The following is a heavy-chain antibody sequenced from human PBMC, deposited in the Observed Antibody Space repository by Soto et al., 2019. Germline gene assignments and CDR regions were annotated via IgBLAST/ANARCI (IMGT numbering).Heavy chain of an antibody. CDR2: IYSSGST. V-gene: IGHV3-53*01. J-gene: IGHJ4*02. CDR1: GFTVSNNY. Sequence: EVQLVESGGGLIQPGGSLRLSCAASGFTVSNNYMTWVRQAPGKGLEWVSFIYSSGSTYYADSVKGRFTISRDNFKNTLYLQMNSLRAEDTAVYYCARGYSYTRPVFDYWGLGTLVTVSS. D-gene: IGHD5-18*01. CDR3: ARGYSYTRPVFDY.